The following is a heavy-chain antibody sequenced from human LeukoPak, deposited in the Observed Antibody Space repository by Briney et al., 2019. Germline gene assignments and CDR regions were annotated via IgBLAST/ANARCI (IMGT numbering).Heavy chain of an antibody. CDR1: GCNYSLNW. Sequence: GGFKKFFSTSSGCNYSLNWMRWVRQAPGKGLVWVSRINSDGSTTSYADSVKGRFSISRDNAKNPLYLQMNSLRAEDTAVYYCAREEIQVTYAF. CDR3: AREEIQVTYAF. V-gene: IGHV3-74*01. D-gene: IGHD2-21*02. J-gene: IGHJ3*01. CDR2: INSDGSTT.